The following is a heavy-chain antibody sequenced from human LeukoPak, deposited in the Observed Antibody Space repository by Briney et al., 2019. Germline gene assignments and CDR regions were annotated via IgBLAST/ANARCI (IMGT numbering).Heavy chain of an antibody. CDR2: ISYDGSNK. CDR1: GFTFSSYW. CDR3: AREARSKQLVRGHFDY. D-gene: IGHD6-13*01. V-gene: IGHV3-30*03. J-gene: IGHJ4*02. Sequence: GGSLRLSCAASGFTFSSYWMSWVRQAPGKGLEWVAVISYDGSNKYYADSVKGRFTISRDNSKNTLYLQMNSLRAEDTAVYYCAREARSKQLVRGHFDYWGQGTLVTVSS.